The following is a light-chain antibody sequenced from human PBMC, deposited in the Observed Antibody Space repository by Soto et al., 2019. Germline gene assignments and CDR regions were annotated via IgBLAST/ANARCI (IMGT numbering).Light chain of an antibody. V-gene: IGKV1-5*03. Sequence: SLSPYTLSCSLGDRHTNTWRASQTISSWLAWYQQKTGKAPKLLIYKASTLKSGVPSRLSGSGSGTEYTLTISSLQPDDFATYYCQHYNSYSEASGQ. J-gene: IGKJ1*01. CDR3: QHYNSYSEA. CDR2: KAS. CDR1: QTISSW.